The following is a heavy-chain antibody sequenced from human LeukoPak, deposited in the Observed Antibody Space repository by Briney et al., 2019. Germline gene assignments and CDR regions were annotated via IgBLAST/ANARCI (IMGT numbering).Heavy chain of an antibody. CDR1: GYTFTGYY. CDR2: INPNSGGT. D-gene: IGHD5-24*01. CDR3: ARDTKRFPYGFDI. Sequence: EASVKVSCKASGYTFTGYYMHWVRQAPGQGLEWMGWINPNSGGTSYAQKFQGRVTMTRDTSISTAYMELSRLRSDDTAVYYCARDTKRFPYGFDIWGQGTMVTVSS. J-gene: IGHJ3*02. V-gene: IGHV1-2*02.